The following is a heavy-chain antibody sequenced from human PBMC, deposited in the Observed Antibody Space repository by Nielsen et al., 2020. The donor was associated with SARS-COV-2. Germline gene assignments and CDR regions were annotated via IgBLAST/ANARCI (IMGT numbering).Heavy chain of an antibody. Sequence: GSLRLSCTVSGGSISSSSYYWGWIRQPPGKGLEWIGSIYYSGSTYYNPSLKSRVTISVDTSKNQFSLKLSSVTAADTAVYYCASKARGYYFDYWGQGTLVTVSS. V-gene: IGHV4-39*07. CDR1: GGSISSSSYY. D-gene: IGHD2-15*01. J-gene: IGHJ4*02. CDR3: ASKARGYYFDY. CDR2: IYYSGST.